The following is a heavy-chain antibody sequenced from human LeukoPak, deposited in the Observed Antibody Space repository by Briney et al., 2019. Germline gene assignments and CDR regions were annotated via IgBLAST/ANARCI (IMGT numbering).Heavy chain of an antibody. CDR1: GGTFSSYA. J-gene: IGHJ4*02. CDR3: ARGRQQLTLDY. V-gene: IGHV1-69*04. CDR2: VIPILGIA. Sequence: SVKVSCKASGGTFSSYAISWVRQAPGQGLEWMGRVIPILGIANYAQKFQGRVTITADKSTSTAYMELSSLRSEDTAVYYCARGRQQLTLDYWGQGTLVTVSS. D-gene: IGHD6-13*01.